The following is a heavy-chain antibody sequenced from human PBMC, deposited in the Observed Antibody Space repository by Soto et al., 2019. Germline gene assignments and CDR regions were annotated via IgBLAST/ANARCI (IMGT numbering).Heavy chain of an antibody. CDR1: GFTFSNYW. Sequence: GGSLRLSCAASGFTFSNYWMSWVRQAPGKGLEWVVNINQDGSEKYYVDSVKGRFTISRDNAKNSLYLQVNSLRAEDTAVYYCASYICSTSSCHGGFDFWAQGTLVTVSS. J-gene: IGHJ4*02. CDR2: INQDGSEK. CDR3: ASYICSTSSCHGGFDF. D-gene: IGHD2-2*01. V-gene: IGHV3-7*01.